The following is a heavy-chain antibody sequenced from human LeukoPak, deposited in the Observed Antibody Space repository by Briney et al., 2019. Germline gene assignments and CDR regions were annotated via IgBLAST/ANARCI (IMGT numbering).Heavy chain of an antibody. CDR2: MSGSGDGT. V-gene: IGHV3-23*01. CDR1: GFAFSNFA. D-gene: IGHD3-16*01. J-gene: IGHJ6*03. Sequence: GGSLRLSCAASGFAFSNFAMSWVRQAPGKGLEWVSAMSGSGDGTYYADSVKGRFTISRDNSKNTLYLQMDSLRAEDTAVYYCAKMMGQRLYDYCMDVWGKGTTVTVSS. CDR3: AKMMGQRLYDYCMDV.